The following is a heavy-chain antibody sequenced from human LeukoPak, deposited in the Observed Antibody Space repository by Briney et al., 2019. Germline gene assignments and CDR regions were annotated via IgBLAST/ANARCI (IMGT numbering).Heavy chain of an antibody. CDR3: ARDGTGCSSTSCYYYYGMDV. Sequence: GSLRISCAASGFTFSSYSMNWVRQAPGEGLEWVSSISRRRSYIYYADSVKGRFTISRDNAKNSLYLQMNSLRAEDTAVYYCARDGTGCSSTSCYYYYGMDVWGQGTTVTVSS. CDR1: GFTFSSYS. V-gene: IGHV3-21*01. D-gene: IGHD2-2*01. CDR2: ISRRRSYI. J-gene: IGHJ6*02.